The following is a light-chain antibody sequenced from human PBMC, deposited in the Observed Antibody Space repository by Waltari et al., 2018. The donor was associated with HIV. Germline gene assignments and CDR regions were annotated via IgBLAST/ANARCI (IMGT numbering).Light chain of an antibody. V-gene: IGKV1-9*01. CDR1: QDINNH. CDR3: QQLNIFPLT. CDR2: AAS. J-gene: IGKJ4*01. Sequence: DIQLTRSPSFLSASVGDRVTITCRASQDINNHLAWYQQKPGKAPKLLIFAASTLQSGVPSRFSGSASGTEFTLTISSLQPEDFATYYCQQLNIFPLTFGGGTKVDIK.